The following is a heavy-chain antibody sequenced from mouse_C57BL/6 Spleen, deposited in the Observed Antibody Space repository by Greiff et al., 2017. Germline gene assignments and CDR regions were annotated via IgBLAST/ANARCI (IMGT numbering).Heavy chain of an antibody. V-gene: IGHV5-17*01. J-gene: IGHJ4*01. CDR2: ISSGSSTI. Sequence: EVQLQESGGGLVKPGGSLKLSCAASGFTFSDYGMHWVRQAPEKGLEWVAYISSGSSTIYYEGTVKGRFTISRDNAKNTLFLQMTSLRSDDTAMYYCARGGYYDYYARDYGGQGTSVTVSS. CDR3: ARGGYYDYYARDY. D-gene: IGHD2-3*01. CDR1: GFTFSDYG.